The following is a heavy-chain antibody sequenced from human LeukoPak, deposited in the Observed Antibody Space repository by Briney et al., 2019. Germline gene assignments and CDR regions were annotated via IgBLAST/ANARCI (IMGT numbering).Heavy chain of an antibody. CDR2: IYYSGST. CDR3: ARHLRGATIYYDS. CDR1: GDSINSYY. V-gene: IGHV4-59*01. Sequence: SETLSLTCTVSGDSINSYYWTWIRQPPGKGLEWIGYIYYSGSTNYNPSLKSRVTISVDTSKNQFSLRLTSVTAADTAVYYCARHLRGATIYYDSWGQGTLVTVSS. J-gene: IGHJ4*02. D-gene: IGHD1-26*01.